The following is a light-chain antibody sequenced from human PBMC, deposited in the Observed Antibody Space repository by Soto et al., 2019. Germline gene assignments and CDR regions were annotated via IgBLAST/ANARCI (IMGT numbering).Light chain of an antibody. CDR1: QSPNNW. CDR2: DVS. Sequence: DSQLTQYPSTLSASVGERVTITCRASQSPNNWMAWYQQKSGKAPKLLIYDVSTLASGVPSSFSGSVSGTECALTISSLQPDDSATDYCQQYYRYPVTFGQGTKVEVK. CDR3: QQYYRYPVT. V-gene: IGKV1-5*01. J-gene: IGKJ2*01.